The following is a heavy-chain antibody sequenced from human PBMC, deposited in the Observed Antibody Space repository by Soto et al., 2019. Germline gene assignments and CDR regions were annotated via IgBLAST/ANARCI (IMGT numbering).Heavy chain of an antibody. CDR2: ISSSSSTI. Sequence: HPGGSLRLSCAASGFTFSSYSMNWVRQAPGKGLEWVSYISSSSSTIYYADSVKGRFTISRDNAKNSLYLQMNSLRDEDTAVYYCAREHYYDSSGPFQHWGQGTLVTVSS. D-gene: IGHD3-22*01. J-gene: IGHJ1*01. CDR1: GFTFSSYS. CDR3: AREHYYDSSGPFQH. V-gene: IGHV3-48*02.